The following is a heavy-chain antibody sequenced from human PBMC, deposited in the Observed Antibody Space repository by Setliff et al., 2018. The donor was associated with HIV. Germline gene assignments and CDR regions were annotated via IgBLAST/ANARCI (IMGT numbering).Heavy chain of an antibody. CDR1: GGSISTYS. V-gene: IGHV4-59*01. CDR2: IYFTGSS. CDR3: ARVQMAYAAFDV. J-gene: IGHJ3*01. D-gene: IGHD4-17*01. Sequence: SETLSLTCTVSGGSISTYSWSWIRQPPGKGLEWIGSIYFTGSSDNNPSLKSRVTLSVDTSKHQFSLKLSSVTAADTDVYYCARVQMAYAAFDVWGQGTMVTVSS.